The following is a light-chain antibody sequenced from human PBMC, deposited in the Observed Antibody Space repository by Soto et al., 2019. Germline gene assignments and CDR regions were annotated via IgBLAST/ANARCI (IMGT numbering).Light chain of an antibody. J-gene: IGKJ5*01. CDR2: GAS. CDR1: QSVSSSY. V-gene: IGKV3-20*01. CDR3: QQYGSSPST. Sequence: EIVLTQSPGTLSLSPGERATLSCRASQSVSSSYLAWYQQKPGQAPRLLIYGASSRATGIPDRFSGSGSGTAFTLTISRLEPADFAVYYCQQYGSSPSTFGQGTRLEIK.